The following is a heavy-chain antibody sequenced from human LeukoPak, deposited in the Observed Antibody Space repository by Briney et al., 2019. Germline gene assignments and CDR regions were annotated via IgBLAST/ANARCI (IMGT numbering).Heavy chain of an antibody. CDR3: ARGGYCSSTSCQPTDWFDP. CDR1: GYSFTSYW. D-gene: IGHD2-2*01. Sequence: GESLKISCKGSGYSFTSYWIGWVRQMPGKGLEWMGIIYPGDSDTRYSPSFQGQVTTSADKSISTAYLQWSSLKASDTAMYYCARGGYCSSTSCQPTDWFDPWGQGTLVTVSS. V-gene: IGHV5-51*01. J-gene: IGHJ5*02. CDR2: IYPGDSDT.